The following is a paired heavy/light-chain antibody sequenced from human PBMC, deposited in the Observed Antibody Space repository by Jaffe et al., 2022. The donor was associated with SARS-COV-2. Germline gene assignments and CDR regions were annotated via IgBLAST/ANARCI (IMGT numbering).Light chain of an antibody. J-gene: IGLJ1*01. CDR3: SSWRNSGTHYI. CDR2: DVT. V-gene: IGLV2-14*03. CDR1: SSDIGGYNY. Sequence: QSALTQPASVSGSPGQSITISCTGSSSDIGGYNYVSWYQQHPGKAPKLMIYDVTNRPSGVSNRFSGSKSGNTASLTISGLQAEDEADYYCSSWRNSGTHYIFGTGTEVTVL.
Heavy chain of an antibody. J-gene: IGHJ5*02. Sequence: QVQLQESGPGLVRPSETLSLTCTVSGGSLTNYYWSWIRQPPGKGPEWIAYIYYNGATNYNTSLRSRVSISIDMSKNEFSLNLRSVTDADTAIYYCARMPIGEAAGSRYFYWFDTWGQGTLVTVSS. V-gene: IGHV4-59*12. CDR3: ARMPIGEAAGSRYFYWFDT. CDR2: IYYNGAT. CDR1: GGSLTNYY. D-gene: IGHD6-13*01.